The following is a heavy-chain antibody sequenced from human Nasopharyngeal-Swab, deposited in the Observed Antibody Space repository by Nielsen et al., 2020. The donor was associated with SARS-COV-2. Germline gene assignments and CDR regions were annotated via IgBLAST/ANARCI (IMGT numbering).Heavy chain of an antibody. CDR1: DFTRSFTTYW. J-gene: IGHJ3*01. D-gene: IGHD2/OR15-2a*01. V-gene: IGHV3-7*05. Sequence: ESLNISCVASDFTRSFTTYWMTWVRPLAGRGLEWVATINPEATEKQYVDSVKGRFTISRDNAKKSVFLQMNSLRGEDTAVYYCARDIGILLTVKQGDPFDLWGHGTKVTVSS. CDR2: INPEATEK. CDR3: ARDIGILLTVKQGDPFDL.